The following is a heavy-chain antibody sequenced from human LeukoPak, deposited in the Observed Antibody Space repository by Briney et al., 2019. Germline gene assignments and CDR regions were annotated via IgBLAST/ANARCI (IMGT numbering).Heavy chain of an antibody. D-gene: IGHD5-18*01. CDR3: ARRFGYSYGHDY. CDR1: GFTYSSYS. Sequence: GGPLRLSCAASGFTYSSYSMNWVRQAPGKGLEWVSYISSSSSTIYYADSVKGRFTISRDNAKNSLYLQMNSLRAEDTAVCYCARRFGYSYGHDYWGQGTLVTVSS. CDR2: ISSSSSTI. J-gene: IGHJ4*02. V-gene: IGHV3-48*01.